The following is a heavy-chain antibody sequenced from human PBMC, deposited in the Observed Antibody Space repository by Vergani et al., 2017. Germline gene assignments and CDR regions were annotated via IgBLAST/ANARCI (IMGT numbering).Heavy chain of an antibody. D-gene: IGHD3-22*01. J-gene: IGHJ6*03. V-gene: IGHV3-20*01. Sequence: EVQLVESGGGVVRPGGSLRLSCAASGFMFDDYGMSWVRQAPGKGLELVSGINWNGGSTGSADSVKGRFTISRDNAKNSLYLQMSSLRAEDTALYHCARVPIYDSSGYYSYYYYMDVWGKGTTVTVSS. CDR2: INWNGGST. CDR3: ARVPIYDSSGYYSYYYYMDV. CDR1: GFMFDDYG.